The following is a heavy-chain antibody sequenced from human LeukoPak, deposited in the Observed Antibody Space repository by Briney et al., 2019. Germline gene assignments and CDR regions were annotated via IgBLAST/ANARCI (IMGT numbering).Heavy chain of an antibody. CDR1: DYSISSGHY. Sequence: SETLSLTCTVSDYSISSGHYWGWLRQPPGKGLEWIGSISHSGSTYYSPSLKSRVTISVDTSKNQFSLNLSSVTAADTAVYYCARLITAFQAFDSWGQGTLVTVSS. CDR2: ISHSGST. D-gene: IGHD3-16*01. CDR3: ARLITAFQAFDS. J-gene: IGHJ4*02. V-gene: IGHV4-38-2*02.